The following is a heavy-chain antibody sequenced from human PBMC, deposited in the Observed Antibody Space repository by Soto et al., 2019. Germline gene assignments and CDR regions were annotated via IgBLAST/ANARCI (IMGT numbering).Heavy chain of an antibody. CDR1: GYTITRDG. V-gene: IGHV1-18*01. D-gene: IGHD1-26*01. CDR3: ARVWSGSFVSIGDY. Sequence: VKGSCKASGYTITRDGISWVRTATGQGLEWMGWISAYNGNTNYAQKLQGRVTMTTDTSTSTAYMELRSLRYDDTAVYYCARVWSGSFVSIGDYWGQGTLVTVYS. J-gene: IGHJ4*02. CDR2: ISAYNGNT.